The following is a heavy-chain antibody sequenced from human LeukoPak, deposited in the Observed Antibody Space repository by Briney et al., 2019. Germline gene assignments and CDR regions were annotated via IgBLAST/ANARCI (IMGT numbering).Heavy chain of an antibody. CDR2: SGGT. J-gene: IGHJ5*02. CDR3: ARHSSVAGKDNWFDP. Sequence: SETLSLTCTVSGGSISSHHWSWIRQPPGKVLEWIGYSGGTYYNPSLRSRVTISVDTSKNQFSLKLTSVTAADTAVYYCARHSSVAGKDNWFDPWGQGTLVTVSS. CDR1: GGSISSHH. D-gene: IGHD4-23*01. V-gene: IGHV4-59*08.